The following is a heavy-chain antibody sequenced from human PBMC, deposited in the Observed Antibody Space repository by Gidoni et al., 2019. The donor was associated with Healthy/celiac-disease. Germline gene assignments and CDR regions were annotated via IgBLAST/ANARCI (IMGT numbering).Heavy chain of an antibody. CDR3: ARDPPRTIVVDAFDI. CDR2: ISSGSSYI. Sequence: EVQLVESGGGLVKPGGSLSLSCAASGFTFRRYSMNWVRQAPGKGLEWVSSISSGSSYIYYADSVKGRFTISRDNAKNSLYLQMNSLRAEDTAVYYCARDPPRTIVVDAFDIWGQGTMVTVSS. V-gene: IGHV3-21*01. J-gene: IGHJ3*02. D-gene: IGHD2-2*01. CDR1: GFTFRRYS.